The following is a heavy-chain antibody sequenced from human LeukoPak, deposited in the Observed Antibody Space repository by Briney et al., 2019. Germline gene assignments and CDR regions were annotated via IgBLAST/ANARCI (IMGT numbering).Heavy chain of an antibody. CDR1: GGSISTGSYY. V-gene: IGHV4-61*02. D-gene: IGHD1-26*01. CDR3: ARDGGRGATELDY. CDR2: IHTSGST. J-gene: IGHJ4*02. Sequence: SETLSLTCTVSGGSISTGSYYWSWIRQPAGKGLEWIGRIHTSGSTNYNPSLKSRVTISLDTSKNQFSLKLTSVTAADTAVYYCARDGGRGATELDYWGQGTLVTVSS.